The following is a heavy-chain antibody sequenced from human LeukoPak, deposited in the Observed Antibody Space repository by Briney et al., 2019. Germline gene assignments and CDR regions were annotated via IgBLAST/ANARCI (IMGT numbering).Heavy chain of an antibody. CDR2: IYTSGST. D-gene: IGHD3-10*01. CDR1: GGSISSGSYY. Sequence: SETLSLTCTVSGGSISSGSYYWSWIRQPAGKGLEWIGRIYTSGSTNYNPSLKSRVTVSVDTSKNQFSLKLSSVTAADTAVYYCARLGREVRGQIGTPHWFDPWGQGTLVTVSS. V-gene: IGHV4-61*02. CDR3: ARLGREVRGQIGTPHWFDP. J-gene: IGHJ5*02.